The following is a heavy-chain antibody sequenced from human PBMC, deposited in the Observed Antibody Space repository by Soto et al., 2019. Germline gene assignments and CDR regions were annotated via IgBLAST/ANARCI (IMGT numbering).Heavy chain of an antibody. V-gene: IGHV4-59*01. Sequence: SETLSLTCTVSGGSISSYYWSWIRQPPGKGLEWIGYIYYSGSTNYNLSLKSRVTISVDTSKNQFSLKLSSVTAADTAVYYCARTRYYYDSSGYPHQYYFDYWGQGTLVTVSS. CDR1: GGSISSYY. CDR3: ARTRYYYDSSGYPHQYYFDY. D-gene: IGHD3-22*01. J-gene: IGHJ4*02. CDR2: IYYSGST.